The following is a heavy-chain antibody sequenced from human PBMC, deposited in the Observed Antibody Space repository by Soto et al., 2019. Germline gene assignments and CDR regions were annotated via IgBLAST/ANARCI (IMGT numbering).Heavy chain of an antibody. Sequence: QIQLVQSGTEVRKPGASAQVSCKTSGYTFTNNDVCWVRQTPGQGLEWMGWISPYSGKTNYARKFKGRVTMTTDTSTSTVYMELTSLTSDDTDVYSCAREWLLLLPDYWGQGTLVTVSS. CDR3: AREWLLLLPDY. CDR1: GYTFTNND. D-gene: IGHD6-19*01. CDR2: ISPYSGKT. V-gene: IGHV1-18*01. J-gene: IGHJ4*02.